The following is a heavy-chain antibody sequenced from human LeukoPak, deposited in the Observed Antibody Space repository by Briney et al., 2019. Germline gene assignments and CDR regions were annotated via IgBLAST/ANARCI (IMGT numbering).Heavy chain of an antibody. D-gene: IGHD6-19*01. J-gene: IGHJ4*02. Sequence: PGGSLRLSCAVSGFNFRDHWMDWVRQAPGKGLKWVGHIKTDGSETYYVDSLKGRFSISRDNTNNALYLQMNSLRVEDTAVYYCAKNNGWFHLAQWGQGTLVTVSS. CDR2: IKTDGSET. CDR1: GFNFRDHW. CDR3: AKNNGWFHLAQ. V-gene: IGHV3-7*03.